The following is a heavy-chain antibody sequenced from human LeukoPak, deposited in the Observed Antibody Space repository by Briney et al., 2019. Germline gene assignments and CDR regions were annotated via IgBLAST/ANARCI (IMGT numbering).Heavy chain of an antibody. D-gene: IGHD3-10*01. CDR1: GFSFSSYA. Sequence: GGSLRLSCSAAGFSFSSYAMHWVRQAPGKGLEYVSAISSKGGSTYYADSVKGRFTISRDNSKNTLYLQMSSLRAEDTAVYYCVKLYGSGSYSAFDYWGQGTLVTVSS. CDR2: ISSKGGST. V-gene: IGHV3-64D*06. J-gene: IGHJ4*02. CDR3: VKLYGSGSYSAFDY.